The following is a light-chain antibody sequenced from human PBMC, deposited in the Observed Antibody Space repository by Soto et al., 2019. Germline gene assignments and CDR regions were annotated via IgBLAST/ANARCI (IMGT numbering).Light chain of an antibody. V-gene: IGKV4-1*01. CDR2: WAS. Sequence: DIMMTQSPDSLAVSLGERATVNCKSSQSVLHSSKNVNYLAWYQQKPGQPPKLLIYWASTRQSGVPDRFSGSGSGADFPLTIRSLQPEDVAVYYCQQYYITPWTVGQGTKVEVK. J-gene: IGKJ1*01. CDR1: QSVLHSSKNVNY. CDR3: QQYYITPWT.